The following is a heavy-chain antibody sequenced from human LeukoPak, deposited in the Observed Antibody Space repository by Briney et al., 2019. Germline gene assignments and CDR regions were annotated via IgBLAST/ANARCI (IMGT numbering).Heavy chain of an antibody. CDR2: IYSGGGT. CDR3: ARDSLCGSGSYSLDY. CDR1: GFTVSSNY. Sequence: GGSLRLSCAASGFTVSSNYMSWVRQAPGKGLEWVSVIYSGGGTYYADSVKGRFTISRDNSKNTLYLQMNSLRAEDTAVYYCARDSLCGSGSYSLDYWGQGTLVTVSS. D-gene: IGHD3-10*01. V-gene: IGHV3-66*02. J-gene: IGHJ4*02.